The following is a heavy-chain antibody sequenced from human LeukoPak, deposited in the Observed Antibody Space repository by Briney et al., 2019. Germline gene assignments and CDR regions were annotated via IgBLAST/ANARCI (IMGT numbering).Heavy chain of an antibody. CDR3: AREVHSGYYFDY. Sequence: SETLSLTCTVSGGSISSYYWSWIRQSPSRGLEWLGRAYYMSKWFNNYAVSMKSRMTINPDTSNNQFSLHLNSVTPEDTAVYYCAREVHSGYYFDYWGQGTLVTVSS. D-gene: IGHD6-25*01. CDR2: AYYMSKWFN. CDR1: GGSISSYY. V-gene: IGHV6-1*01. J-gene: IGHJ4*02.